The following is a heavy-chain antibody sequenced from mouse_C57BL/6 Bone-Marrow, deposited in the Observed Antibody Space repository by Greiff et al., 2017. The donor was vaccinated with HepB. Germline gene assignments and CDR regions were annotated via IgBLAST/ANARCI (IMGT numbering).Heavy chain of an antibody. Sequence: VQLKESGPELVKPGASVKMSCKASGYTFTDYNMHWVKQSHGKSLEWIGYINPNNGGTSYNQKFKGKATLTVNKSSSTAYMELRSLTSEDSAVYYCARRLLRSSWFAYWGQGTLVTVSA. CDR3: ARRLLRSSWFAY. CDR1: GYTFTDYN. CDR2: INPNNGGT. D-gene: IGHD1-1*01. J-gene: IGHJ3*01. V-gene: IGHV1-22*01.